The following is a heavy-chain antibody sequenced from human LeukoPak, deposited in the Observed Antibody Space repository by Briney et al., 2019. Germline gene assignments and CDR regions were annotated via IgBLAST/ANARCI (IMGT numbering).Heavy chain of an antibody. V-gene: IGHV3-23*01. CDR3: AKDGALYCYYGMDV. CDR2: ISGSGGST. CDR1: GFTFSSYA. Sequence: PGGSLRLSCAASGFTFSSYAMSWVRQAPGKGLEWVSAISGSGGSTYYADSVKGRFTISRDNSKNTLYLQMNSLRAEDTAVYYCAKDGALYCYYGMDVWGQGTTVTVSS. J-gene: IGHJ6*02. D-gene: IGHD3-10*01.